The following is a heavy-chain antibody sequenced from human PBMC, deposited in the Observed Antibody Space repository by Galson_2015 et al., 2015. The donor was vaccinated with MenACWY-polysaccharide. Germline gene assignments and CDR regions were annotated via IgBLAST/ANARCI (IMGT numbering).Heavy chain of an antibody. CDR2: ISKTGDSI. J-gene: IGHJ6*02. CDR3: ARGHYGLDV. CDR1: GFSLGAWY. V-gene: IGHV3-11*01. Sequence: SLRLSCAASGFSLGAWYMSWIRQAPGKGLEWVSYISKTGDSIYYADSARGRFTILRDNARNSLFLQMNSLDAEDTAIYYCARGHYGLDVWGQGTTVTVSS.